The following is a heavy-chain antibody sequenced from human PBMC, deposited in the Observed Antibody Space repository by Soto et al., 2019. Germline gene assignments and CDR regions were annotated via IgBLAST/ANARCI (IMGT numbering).Heavy chain of an antibody. CDR1: GGSISSYY. J-gene: IGHJ6*03. D-gene: IGHD6-6*01. CDR3: ARDKVSSSSRGYYYYMDV. Sequence: SETLSLTCTVSGGSISSYYWSWIRQPPGKGLEWIGYIYYSGSTNYNPSLKSRVTISVDTSKNQFSLKLSSVTAADTAVYYCARDKVSSSSRGYYYYMDVWAKGTTVPVSS. V-gene: IGHV4-59*01. CDR2: IYYSGST.